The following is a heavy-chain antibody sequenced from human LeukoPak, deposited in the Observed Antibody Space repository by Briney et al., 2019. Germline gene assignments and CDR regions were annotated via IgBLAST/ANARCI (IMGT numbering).Heavy chain of an antibody. D-gene: IGHD6-19*01. Sequence: GGSLRLSCAASGFSFSDYNMNWVRQAPGKGLEWVAKIKQDGSEKYYVDSVRGRFTISRDNVKNSLLLQMDSLRVEDTAVYFCARVKEFYSSGWFSYYYYMDVWGTGTTVTVSS. V-gene: IGHV3-7*01. CDR1: GFSFSDYN. J-gene: IGHJ6*03. CDR2: IKQDGSEK. CDR3: ARVKEFYSSGWFSYYYYMDV.